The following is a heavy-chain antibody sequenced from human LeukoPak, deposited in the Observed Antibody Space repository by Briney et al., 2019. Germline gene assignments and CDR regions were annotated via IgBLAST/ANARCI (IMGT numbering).Heavy chain of an antibody. V-gene: IGHV3-11*04. CDR1: GFTFSDYY. CDR2: ISSSGSTI. CDR3: ARDANGDYGYWFDP. D-gene: IGHD4-17*01. Sequence: PGGSLRLSCAASGFTFSDYYMSWLRQAPGKGLEWVSYISSSGSTIYYADSVNGRFPLSRDNAKNSLYLQMNSLRAEDTAVYYCARDANGDYGYWFDPWGQGTLVTVSS. J-gene: IGHJ5*02.